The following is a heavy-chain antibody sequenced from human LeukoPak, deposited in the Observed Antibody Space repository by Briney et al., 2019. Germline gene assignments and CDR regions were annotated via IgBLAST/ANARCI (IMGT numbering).Heavy chain of an antibody. J-gene: IGHJ4*02. CDR2: IYYSGST. D-gene: IGHD5-18*01. V-gene: IGHV4-59*01. CDR3: ARNNAAMVHFDY. Sequence: RPSETLSLTCTVSGGSISSDYWSWIRQPPGKGLEWIGYIYYSGSTNYNPSLKSRVTISVDTSKNQFSLKLSSVTAADTAVYYCARNNAAMVHFDYWGQGTLVTVSS. CDR1: GGSISSDY.